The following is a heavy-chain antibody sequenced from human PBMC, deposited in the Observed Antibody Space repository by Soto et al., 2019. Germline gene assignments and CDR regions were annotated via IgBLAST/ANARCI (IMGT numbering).Heavy chain of an antibody. D-gene: IGHD3-22*01. V-gene: IGHV3-23*01. CDR1: GFTFSSYA. CDR3: AKINGSGYLPLDY. CDR2: ISGSGGST. J-gene: IGHJ4*02. Sequence: HPGGSLRLSCAASGFTFSSYAMSWVRQAPGKGLEWVSAISGSGGSTYYADSVKGRFTISRDNSKNTLYLQMNSLRAEDTAVYYCAKINGSGYLPLDYWGQGTLVTVSS.